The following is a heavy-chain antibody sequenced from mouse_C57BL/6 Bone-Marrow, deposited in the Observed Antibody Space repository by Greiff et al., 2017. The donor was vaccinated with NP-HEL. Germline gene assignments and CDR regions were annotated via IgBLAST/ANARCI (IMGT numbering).Heavy chain of an antibody. V-gene: IGHV1-39*01. CDR2: INPNYGTT. D-gene: IGHD2-4*01. Sequence: VQLKESGPELVKPGASVKISCKASGYSFTDYNMNWVKQSNGKSLEWIGVINPNYGTTSYNQKFKGKATLTVDQSSSTAYMQLNSLTSEDSAVYYCGGDYYDYDWAFYYAMDYWGQGTSVTVSS. CDR1: GYSFTDYN. CDR3: GGDYYDYDWAFYYAMDY. J-gene: IGHJ4*01.